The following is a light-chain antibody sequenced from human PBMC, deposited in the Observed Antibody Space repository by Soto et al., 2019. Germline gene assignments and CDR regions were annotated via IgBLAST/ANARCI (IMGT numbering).Light chain of an antibody. CDR1: QSVSSSY. V-gene: IGKV3-20*01. J-gene: IGKJ1*01. CDR2: GAS. Sequence: EIVLTQSPGTLSLSPGERATLSCRASQSVSSSYLAWYQQKPGQAPRLLIYGASSRATGIPDRFSGSGSGPDFTLNHRKQEPEDYAVYYYQQYGSQPETLGQASQVE. CDR3: QQYGSQPET.